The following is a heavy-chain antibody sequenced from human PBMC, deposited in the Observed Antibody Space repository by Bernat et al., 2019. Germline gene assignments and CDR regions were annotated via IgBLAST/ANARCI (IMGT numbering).Heavy chain of an antibody. CDR1: GGSFSGYY. V-gene: IGHV4-34*01. CDR2: INHSGST. Sequence: QVQLQQWGAGLLKPSETLSLTCAVYGGSFSGYYWSWIRQPPGKGLEWIGEINHSGSTNYNPSLKSRVTISVDTSKNQFSLKLSSVTAADTAVYYCARGSGYCSGGSCYGRFYYYYYMDVCGEGTTVTVSS. D-gene: IGHD2-15*01. J-gene: IGHJ6*03. CDR3: ARGSGYCSGGSCYGRFYYYYYMDV.